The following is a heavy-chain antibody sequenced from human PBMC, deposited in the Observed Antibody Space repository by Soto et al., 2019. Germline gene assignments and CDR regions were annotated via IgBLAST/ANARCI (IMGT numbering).Heavy chain of an antibody. V-gene: IGHV4-30-4*01. D-gene: IGHD3-10*01. Sequence: QVQLQESGPGLVKPSQTLSLTCTVSGGSISSGDYYWSWIRQPPGKGLEWIGYIYYSGSTYYNPSRKSRVTXTXDXXKSRFSLKLSSVTAADTAVYYCARVGGFGATTIDYWGQGTLVTVSS. J-gene: IGHJ4*02. CDR1: GGSISSGDYY. CDR3: ARVGGFGATTIDY. CDR2: IYYSGST.